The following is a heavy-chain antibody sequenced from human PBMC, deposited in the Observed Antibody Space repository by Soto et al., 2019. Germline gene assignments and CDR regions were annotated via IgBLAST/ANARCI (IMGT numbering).Heavy chain of an antibody. CDR3: ARVSSSIVVVPDYGMDV. CDR2: ISGKNGNT. J-gene: IGHJ6*02. Sequence: QVQLVQSGVEVKKPGASVKVSCKASGYTFISHGISWVRQAPGLGLEWMGWISGKNGNTNYAQKLQGRVTLTTDTSTSTAYMELRSLRSDDTAVYYCARVSSSIVVVPDYGMDVWGQGTTVTVSS. V-gene: IGHV1-18*04. CDR1: GYTFISHG. D-gene: IGHD2-15*01.